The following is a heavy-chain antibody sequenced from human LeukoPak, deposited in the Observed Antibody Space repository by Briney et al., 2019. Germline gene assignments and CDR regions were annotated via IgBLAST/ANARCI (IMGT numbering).Heavy chain of an antibody. CDR2: IGGDAVST. CDR1: GFTFSSYA. CDR3: AKDLWKADY. D-gene: IGHD3-3*01. J-gene: IGHJ4*02. Sequence: GGSLRLSCAASGFTFSSYAMSWVRQAPGKGLEWVSAIGGDAVSTYCADSVKGRFSISRDNSKNTLYLQMNSLRADDTAVYYCAKDLWKADYWGQGTLVTVSS. V-gene: IGHV3-23*01.